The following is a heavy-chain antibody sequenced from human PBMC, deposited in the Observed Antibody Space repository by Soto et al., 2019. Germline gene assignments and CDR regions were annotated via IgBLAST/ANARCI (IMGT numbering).Heavy chain of an antibody. J-gene: IGHJ4*02. CDR3: VKSRGGNNFDFFD. V-gene: IGHV3-64D*06. CDR2: VRGNGDPP. Sequence: GGSLRLSCSASGFTFSSYAMHWVRQAPGKGLEYVSGVRGNGDPPFYADSVKGRFTISRDNSKNTLYLQMSGLSADDTAVYYCVKSRGGNNFDFFDWGQGALVTVS. D-gene: IGHD5-12*01. CDR1: GFTFSSYA.